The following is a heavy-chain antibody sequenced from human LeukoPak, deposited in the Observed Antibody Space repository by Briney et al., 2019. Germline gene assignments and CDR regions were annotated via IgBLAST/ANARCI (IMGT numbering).Heavy chain of an antibody. Sequence: GGFLRLSCAASGFTFSNAWMNWVRQAPGKGLEWVGRIKTKTAGGTIDYAAPVKGRFTISRDDSKNMLYLQMNSLKTEDTAVYFCTTDYYDSSGYVFWGQGTLVTVSS. D-gene: IGHD3-22*01. V-gene: IGHV3-15*07. CDR3: TTDYYDSSGYVF. J-gene: IGHJ4*02. CDR2: IKTKTAGGTI. CDR1: GFTFSNAW.